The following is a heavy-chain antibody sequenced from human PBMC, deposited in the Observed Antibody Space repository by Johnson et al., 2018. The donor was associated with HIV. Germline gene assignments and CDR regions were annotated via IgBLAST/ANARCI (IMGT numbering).Heavy chain of an antibody. D-gene: IGHD7-27*01. CDR2: ISYDGTNK. CDR3: ARAKTGDGAFDI. J-gene: IGHJ3*02. CDR1: GFIFSSYG. V-gene: IGHV3-30*03. Sequence: QVQLVESGGGVVQPGRSLRLSCAASGFIFSSYGMHWVRQAPGKGLEWVAVISYDGTNKYYADSVKGRFTISRDNSKNTLYLKMNSLRAEDTAVYYCARAKTGDGAFDIWDQGTMVTVSS.